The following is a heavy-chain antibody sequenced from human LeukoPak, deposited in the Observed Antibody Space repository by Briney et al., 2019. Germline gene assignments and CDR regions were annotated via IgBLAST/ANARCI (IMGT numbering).Heavy chain of an antibody. CDR2: IHPSGST. CDR3: ARGPPPDLDY. V-gene: IGHV4-4*07. J-gene: IGHJ4*02. CDR1: GGSISSYY. Sequence: SETLSLTCTVSGGSISSYYWSWIRQPAGKGLEWIGRIHPSGSTNYNPSLKSRVTLSVDTSKNEFSLKLSSVTAADTAVYYCARGPPPDLDYWGRGALVTVSS.